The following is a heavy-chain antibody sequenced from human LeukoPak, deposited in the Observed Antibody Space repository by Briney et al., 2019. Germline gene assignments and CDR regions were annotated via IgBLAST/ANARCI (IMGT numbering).Heavy chain of an antibody. D-gene: IGHD6-13*01. J-gene: IGHJ2*01. CDR1: GDSISSAFY. Sequence: SETLSLTCSVSGDSISSAFYWGWIRQPPGKGLEWIGSIYHSGTTYYNPSLKSRVTISLDTSKNQFSLKLSSVTAADTAVYYCARLTSSWYQDWYFDLWGRGTLVTVSS. CDR2: IYHSGTT. V-gene: IGHV4-38-2*02. CDR3: ARLTSSWYQDWYFDL.